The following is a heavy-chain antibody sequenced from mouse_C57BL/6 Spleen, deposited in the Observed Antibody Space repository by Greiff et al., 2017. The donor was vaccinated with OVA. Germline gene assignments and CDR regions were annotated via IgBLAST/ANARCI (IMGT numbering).Heavy chain of an antibody. J-gene: IGHJ4*01. V-gene: IGHV5-4*03. Sequence: EVNVVESGGGLVKPGGSLKLSCAASGFTFSSYAMSWVRQTPEKRLEWVATISDGGRYTYYPDNVKGRFTISRDNAKNNLYLQMSHLKSEDTAMYYCARVGDFYAMDYWGQGTSVTVSS. CDR1: GFTFSSYA. CDR3: ARVGDFYAMDY. CDR2: ISDGGRYT.